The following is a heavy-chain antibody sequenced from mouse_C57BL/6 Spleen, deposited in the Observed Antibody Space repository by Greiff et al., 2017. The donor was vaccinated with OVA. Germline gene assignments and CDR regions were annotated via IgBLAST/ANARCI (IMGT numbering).Heavy chain of an antibody. CDR3: ARGTGTSAMDY. V-gene: IGHV1-61*01. CDR2: IYPSDSET. D-gene: IGHD4-1*01. CDR1: GYTFTSYW. Sequence: QVQLKESGAELVRPGSSVKLSCKASGYTFTSYWMDWVKQRPGQGLEWIGNIYPSDSETHYNQKFKDKATLTVDKSSSTAYMQLSSLTSEDSAVYYCARGTGTSAMDYWGQGTSVTVSS. J-gene: IGHJ4*01.